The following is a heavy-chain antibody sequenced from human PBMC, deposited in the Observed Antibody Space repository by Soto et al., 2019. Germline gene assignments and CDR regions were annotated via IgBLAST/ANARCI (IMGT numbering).Heavy chain of an antibody. J-gene: IGHJ5*02. CDR3: ARGEEYDILTGYYINWFDP. CDR1: GYSISSGYY. V-gene: IGHV4-38-2*01. D-gene: IGHD3-9*01. CDR2: IYHSGST. Sequence: KPSETLSLTCAVSGYSISSGYYWGWIRQPPGKGLEWIGSIYHSGSTYYNPSLKSRVTISVDTSKNQFSLKLSSVTAADTAVYYCARGEEYDILTGYYINWFDPWGQGTLVTVSS.